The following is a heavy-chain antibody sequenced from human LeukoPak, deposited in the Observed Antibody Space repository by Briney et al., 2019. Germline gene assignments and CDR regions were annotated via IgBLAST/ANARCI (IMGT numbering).Heavy chain of an antibody. V-gene: IGHV1-69*04. Sequence: GASVKVSCKASGGSSSSYVITWVRQAPGQGLEWMGRIIPVLGVSNFAQKFQGRVTITADKSTNTAHKELSRLESGDTAVYYCARVDGSPDYWGQGTLVTVSS. CDR1: GGSSSSYV. CDR2: IIPVLGVS. J-gene: IGHJ4*02. D-gene: IGHD2-15*01. CDR3: ARVDGSPDY.